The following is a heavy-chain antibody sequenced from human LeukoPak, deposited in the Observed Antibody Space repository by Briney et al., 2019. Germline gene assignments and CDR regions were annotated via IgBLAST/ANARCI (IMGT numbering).Heavy chain of an antibody. CDR3: AREYFWSGYSPDAFDI. D-gene: IGHD3-3*01. J-gene: IGHJ3*02. CDR2: ISSSSSTI. Sequence: PGGSLRLSCAASGFTFSSYAMNWVRQAPGKGLEWVSYISSSSSTIYYADSVKGRFTISRDNAKNSLYLQMNSLRDEDTAVYYCAREYFWSGYSPDAFDIWGQGTMVTVSS. V-gene: IGHV3-48*02. CDR1: GFTFSSYA.